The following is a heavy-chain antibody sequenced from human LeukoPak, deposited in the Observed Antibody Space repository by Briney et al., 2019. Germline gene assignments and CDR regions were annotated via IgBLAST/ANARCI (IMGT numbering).Heavy chain of an antibody. J-gene: IGHJ4*02. D-gene: IGHD4-17*01. Sequence: GGSLRLSCAASGFTFSSYAMHWVRHAPGKGLEWVTVISYDGSNKYYAHSVKGRFTTSRNQSKNTLYLQTNSLTAEDTAVYYCARGDGDYFDYWGQGTLVTVSS. CDR3: ARGDGDYFDY. CDR1: GFTFSSYA. CDR2: ISYDGSNK. V-gene: IGHV3-30*04.